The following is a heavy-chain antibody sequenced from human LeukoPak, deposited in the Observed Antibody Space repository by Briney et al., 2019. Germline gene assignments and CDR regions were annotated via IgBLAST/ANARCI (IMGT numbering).Heavy chain of an antibody. V-gene: IGHV4-39*07. D-gene: IGHD3-10*01. CDR2: INYNWRT. CDR3: ARGDLTMVRGVIPKPYYYYYYMDV. CDR1: DDSISSSRYF. Sequence: SETLSLTCTISDDSISSSRYFWAWIRQPPGGGLEWIASINYNWRTYYNPSLKSRLTISVDTSKNQFSLKLSSVTAADTAVYYCARGDLTMVRGVIPKPYYYYYYMDVWGKGTTVTVSS. J-gene: IGHJ6*03.